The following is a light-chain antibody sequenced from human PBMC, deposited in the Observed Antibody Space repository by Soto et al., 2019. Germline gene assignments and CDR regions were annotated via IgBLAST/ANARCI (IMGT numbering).Light chain of an antibody. CDR2: AVS. CDR3: QQYNKWPPWT. J-gene: IGKJ1*01. CDR1: QSVRNN. Sequence: EIVMTQSPVTLSVSPGEGATLFCRASQSVRNNLAWYQQKPGLAPRLLIYAVSTRATGVPARFSGNGSETEFTLIISGLQSDDFALYYCQQYNKWPPWTFGQGTKVEIK. V-gene: IGKV3-15*01.